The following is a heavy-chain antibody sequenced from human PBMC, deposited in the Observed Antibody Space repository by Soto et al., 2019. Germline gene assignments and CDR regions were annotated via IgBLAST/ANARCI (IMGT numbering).Heavy chain of an antibody. J-gene: IGHJ5*02. CDR2: INAGNGNT. CDR1: GYTFTSYA. V-gene: IGHV1-3*01. CDR3: ARDQDRIWGLLNLKKGTSNWFDP. Sequence: GASVKVSCKASGYTFTSYAMHWVRQAPGQRLEWMGWINAGNGNTKYSQKFQGRVTITRDTSASTAYMELSSLRSEDTAVYYCARDQDRIWGLLNLKKGTSNWFDPWGQGTLVTVSS. D-gene: IGHD3-16*01.